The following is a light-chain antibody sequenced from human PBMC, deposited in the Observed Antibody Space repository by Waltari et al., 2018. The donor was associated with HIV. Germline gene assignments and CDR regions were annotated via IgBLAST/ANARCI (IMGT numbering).Light chain of an antibody. CDR3: GADHGSGNKFVSVL. J-gene: IGLJ2*01. CDR2: VGTGGIVG. Sequence: QPILTQPPSASASRGASVTLTCTLSSGYDTYEVNWYQTRPGMGPHCVMRVGTGGIVGSKGDGIPDRFSVLGSGLNRYLTIKNVQEEDESVYHCGADHGSGNKFVSVLFGGGTKLTVL. V-gene: IGLV9-49*02. CDR1: SGYDTYE.